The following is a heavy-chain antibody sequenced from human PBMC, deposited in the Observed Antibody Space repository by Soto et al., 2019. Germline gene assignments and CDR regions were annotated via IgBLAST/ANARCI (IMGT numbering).Heavy chain of an antibody. V-gene: IGHV3-30-3*01. J-gene: IGHJ4*02. Sequence: QVQQVESGGGVVQPGRSLRLSCAASGFTFSSYAMHWVRQAPGKGLEWVAVISYDGSNKYYADSVKGRFTISRDNSKNTLYQQIKRLRSEHTAAYYCALHHIYYVSCGYFDYWGQGTLVTVSS. D-gene: IGHD3-22*01. CDR3: ALHHIYYVSCGYFDY. CDR1: GFTFSSYA. CDR2: ISYDGSNK.